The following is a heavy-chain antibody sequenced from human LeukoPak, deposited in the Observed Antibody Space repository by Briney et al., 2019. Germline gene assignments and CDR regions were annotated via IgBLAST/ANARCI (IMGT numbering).Heavy chain of an antibody. V-gene: IGHV3-23*01. J-gene: IGHJ4*02. D-gene: IGHD3-22*01. CDR2: ISDSGGST. CDR1: GITLSNYG. Sequence: GGSLRLSCAVSGITLSNYGMSWVRQAPGKGLEWVAGISDSGGSTNYADSVKGRFTISRDNPKNTLYLQMNSLRAEDTAVYYCAKVGDRRPNLDYWGQGTLVTVSS. CDR3: AKVGDRRPNLDY.